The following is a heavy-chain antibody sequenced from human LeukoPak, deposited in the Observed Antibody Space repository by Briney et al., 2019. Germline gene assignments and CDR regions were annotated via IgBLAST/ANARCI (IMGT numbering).Heavy chain of an antibody. CDR3: ARDRGGYSSSWSSSYYFDY. V-gene: IGHV1-2*04. J-gene: IGHJ4*02. Sequence: ASVKVSCKASGYTFTGYYVHWVRQAPGQGLEWMGWINPNSDGTGFAQKFQGWVTMTRDTSISTAYMELSRLRSDDTAVYYCARDRGGYSSSWSSSYYFDYWGQGTLVTVSS. CDR2: INPNSDGT. D-gene: IGHD6-13*01. CDR1: GYTFTGYY.